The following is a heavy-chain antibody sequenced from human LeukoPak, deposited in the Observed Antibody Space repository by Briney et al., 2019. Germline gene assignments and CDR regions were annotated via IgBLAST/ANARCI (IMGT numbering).Heavy chain of an antibody. D-gene: IGHD5-12*01. CDR2: IYYSGST. J-gene: IGHJ4*02. CDR1: GFTFSSYG. Sequence: TGGSLRLSCAASGFTFSSYGMHWVRQAPGKGLEWIGYIYYSGSTNYNPSLKSRVTISVDTSKNQFSLKLNSVTAADTAVYYCTRVSGYDWESSYDYWGQGTLVTVSS. V-gene: IGHV4-59*01. CDR3: TRVSGYDWESSYDY.